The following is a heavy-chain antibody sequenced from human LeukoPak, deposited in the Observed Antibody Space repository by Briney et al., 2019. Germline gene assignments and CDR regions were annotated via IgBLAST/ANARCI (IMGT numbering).Heavy chain of an antibody. D-gene: IGHD3-10*01. CDR1: GFTFSTYR. CDR2: IWYDGNNK. J-gene: IGHJ2*01. V-gene: IGHV3-33*06. Sequence: GMSLRLSCAASGFTFSTYRVNWVPQAPGKGLEWVGIIWYDGNNKYYAASVKGRFTISRDNSKNTLYLQMNSLRADDTAVYYCAKSYDNHNWYFHLWGRGTLVTVSS. CDR3: AKSYDNHNWYFHL.